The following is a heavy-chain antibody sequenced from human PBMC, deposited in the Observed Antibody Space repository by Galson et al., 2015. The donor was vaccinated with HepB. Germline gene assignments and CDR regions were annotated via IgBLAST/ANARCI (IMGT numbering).Heavy chain of an antibody. V-gene: IGHV2-70*11. J-gene: IGHJ4*02. Sequence: PALVKPTQTLTLTCTFSGFSLSTSGMCVSWIRRPPGKALEWLARIDWDDDKYYSTSLKTRLTISKDTSKNQVVLTMTNMDPVDTATYYCARSIAAAGPPHFDYWGQGTLVTVSS. CDR1: GFSLSTSGMC. D-gene: IGHD6-13*01. CDR2: IDWDDDK. CDR3: ARSIAAAGPPHFDY.